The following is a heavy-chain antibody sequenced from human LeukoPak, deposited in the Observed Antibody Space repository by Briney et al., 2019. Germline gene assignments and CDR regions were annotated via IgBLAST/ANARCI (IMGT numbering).Heavy chain of an antibody. CDR2: ISGSGGST. D-gene: IGHD1-1*01. Sequence: TGGSLRLSSAASGFTFTSSAMSWVRQAPGKGLEWVSAISGSGGSTYYADSVKGRFTISRDNSKNTLYLQMNSLRVADTAVYYCSKIDEGVILLEPLDPWGQGTLVTVSS. CDR1: GFTFTSSA. J-gene: IGHJ5*02. V-gene: IGHV3-23*01. CDR3: SKIDEGVILLEPLDP.